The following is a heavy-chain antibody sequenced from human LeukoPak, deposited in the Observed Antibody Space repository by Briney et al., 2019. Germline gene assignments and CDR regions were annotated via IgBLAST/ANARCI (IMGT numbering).Heavy chain of an antibody. V-gene: IGHV3-9*01. Sequence: GWSLRLSCAASGFTFDDYAMHWVRQAPGKGLEWVSGISWNSGSIGYADSVKGRFTISRDNAKNSLYLQMNSLRAEDTALYYCAKGTNGVSYYFDYWGQGTLVTVSS. CDR1: GFTFDDYA. D-gene: IGHD2-8*01. CDR2: ISWNSGSI. J-gene: IGHJ4*02. CDR3: AKGTNGVSYYFDY.